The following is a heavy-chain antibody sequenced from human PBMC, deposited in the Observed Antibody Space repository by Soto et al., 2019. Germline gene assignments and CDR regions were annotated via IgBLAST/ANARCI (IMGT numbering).Heavy chain of an antibody. D-gene: IGHD1-20*01. CDR2: IYYAGST. V-gene: IGHV4-59*01. J-gene: IGHJ6*02. Sequence: KPSETLSLTCTVSGGSMISYYWSWIRQPPGRGLEWIGFIYYAGSTKYNPSLNSRVTISVDTSKNQFSLKLSSVTAADTAVYYCARYKSNYYYGMDVWGQGTTVTVSS. CDR1: GGSMISYY. CDR3: ARYKSNYYYGMDV.